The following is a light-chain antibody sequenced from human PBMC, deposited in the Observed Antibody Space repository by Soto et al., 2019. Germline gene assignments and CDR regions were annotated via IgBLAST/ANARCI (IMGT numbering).Light chain of an antibody. Sequence: DIQMTQSPSSLAASVGDRVTITCRASQSIIAHLNWYQQKPGKAPDLLIYGASSLHSGVPSRFSGGGSQAVVTLTISHLQPEDFATYYCHQTYSLPWTFGQGTKVEIK. J-gene: IGKJ1*01. CDR1: QSIIAH. CDR2: GAS. V-gene: IGKV1-39*01. CDR3: HQTYSLPWT.